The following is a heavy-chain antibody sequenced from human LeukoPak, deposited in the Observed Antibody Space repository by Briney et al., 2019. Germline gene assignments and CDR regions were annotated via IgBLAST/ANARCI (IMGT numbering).Heavy chain of an antibody. CDR1: GFTFSSYA. CDR3: AKAPPFDTRFDY. J-gene: IGHJ4*02. Sequence: PGGSLRLSCAASGFTFSSYAMSWVRQAPGKGLEGGSAISVSGVSTYYADSVKARFTISIDNSKNTLYLQMNSLRAEDTAVYYCAKAPPFDTRFDYWGQGPLVTVSS. D-gene: IGHD1-26*01. CDR2: ISVSGVST. V-gene: IGHV3-23*01.